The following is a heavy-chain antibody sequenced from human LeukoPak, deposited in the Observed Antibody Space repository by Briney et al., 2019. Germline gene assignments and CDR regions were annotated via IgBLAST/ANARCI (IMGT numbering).Heavy chain of an antibody. D-gene: IGHD3-22*01. CDR1: GYTFTSYG. J-gene: IGHJ4*02. CDR3: ARAHYDSSGYYSGLDY. V-gene: IGHV1-18*01. CDR2: ISAYNGNT. Sequence: ASVKVSCKASGYTFTSYGISWVRQAPGQGLEWMGWISAYNGNTNYAQKLQGRVTMTTDTSTSTAYMELRSLRSDDTAVYYCARAHYDSSGYYSGLDYWGQGTLVTVSS.